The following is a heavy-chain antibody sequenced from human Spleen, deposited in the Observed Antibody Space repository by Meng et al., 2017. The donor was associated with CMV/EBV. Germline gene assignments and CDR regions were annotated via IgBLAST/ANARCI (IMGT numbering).Heavy chain of an antibody. CDR2: IHSGGST. CDR3: ARMGSSGWYVDY. J-gene: IGHJ4*02. CDR1: GFTVSSSY. D-gene: IGHD6-19*01. Sequence: SCAASGFTVSSSYMSWVRQAPGKGLEWVSVIHSGGSTYYTDSVKGRFTISRDNSKNTLYLQMNSLRAEDTAVYYCARMGSSGWYVDYWGQGTLVTVSS. V-gene: IGHV3-66*02.